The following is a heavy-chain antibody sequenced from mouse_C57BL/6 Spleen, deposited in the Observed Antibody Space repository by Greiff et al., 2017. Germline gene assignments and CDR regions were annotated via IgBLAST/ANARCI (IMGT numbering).Heavy chain of an antibody. J-gene: IGHJ1*03. D-gene: IGHD4-1*01. CDR2: IDPSDSET. Sequence: QVLLKQPGAELVRPGSSVKLSCKASGYTFTSYWMHWVKQRPIQGLAWIGNIDPSDSETHYNQKFKDKATLTVDKSSSTAYMQLSSLTSEDSAVYYWARNWGGYFEVWGTGTTGTVSS. CDR3: ARNWGGYFEV. V-gene: IGHV1-52*01. CDR1: GYTFTSYW.